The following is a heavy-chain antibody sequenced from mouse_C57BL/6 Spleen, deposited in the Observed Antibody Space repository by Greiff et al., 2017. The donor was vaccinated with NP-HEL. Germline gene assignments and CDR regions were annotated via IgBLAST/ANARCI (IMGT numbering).Heavy chain of an antibody. D-gene: IGHD1-1*01. J-gene: IGHJ2*01. Sequence: QVQLQQSGPELVKPGASVKISCKASGYAFSSSWMNWVKQRPGKGLEWIGRIYPGDGDTNYNGKFKGKATLTADKSSSTAYMQLSSLTSEDSAVYFCARYTTVCDYWGQGTTLTVSS. CDR3: ARYTTVCDY. V-gene: IGHV1-82*01. CDR2: IYPGDGDT. CDR1: GYAFSSSW.